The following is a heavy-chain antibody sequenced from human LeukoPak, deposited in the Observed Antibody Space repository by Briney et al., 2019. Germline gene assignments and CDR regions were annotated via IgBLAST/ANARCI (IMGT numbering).Heavy chain of an antibody. Sequence: GGSLRLSCAASGFTFSSYWMSWVRQAPGKGLEWVANIKQDGSEKYYVDSVKGRFTISRDNSKNTLYLQMNSLRAEDTAVYYCAKCSVAGTETFDYWGQGTLVTVSS. CDR2: IKQDGSEK. CDR3: AKCSVAGTETFDY. D-gene: IGHD6-19*01. V-gene: IGHV3-7*03. J-gene: IGHJ4*02. CDR1: GFTFSSYW.